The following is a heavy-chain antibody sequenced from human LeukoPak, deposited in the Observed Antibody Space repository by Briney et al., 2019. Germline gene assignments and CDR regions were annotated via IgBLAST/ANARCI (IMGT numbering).Heavy chain of an antibody. D-gene: IGHD3-22*01. CDR2: INPNSGGT. V-gene: IGHV1-2*02. J-gene: IGHJ4*02. Sequence: ASVTVSCKASGYTFTGYYMHWVRQAPGQGLEWMGWINPNSGGTNYAQKFRGRVTMTRDTSISTAYMELSRLRSDDTAVYYCARAGVIYYDSSGYYFDYWGQGTLVTVSS. CDR1: GYTFTGYY. CDR3: ARAGVIYYDSSGYYFDY.